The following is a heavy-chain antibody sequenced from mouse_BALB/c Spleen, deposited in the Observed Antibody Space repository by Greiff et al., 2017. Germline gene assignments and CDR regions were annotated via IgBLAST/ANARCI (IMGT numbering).Heavy chain of an antibody. D-gene: IGHD1-1*01. CDR1: GFSLTGYR. J-gene: IGHJ2*01. CDR3: ARGYYGTVDPYFDY. CDR2: IWGDGST. Sequence: VKLVQSGPGLVAPSHSLSITFTVSGFSLTGYRVNWVRQPPGKGLEWLGMIWGDGSTDYNSALKSRLSISKDNAKSQVCLKINSLQTDDTARYYCARGYYGTVDPYFDYWGQGTTLTASS. V-gene: IGHV2-6-7*01.